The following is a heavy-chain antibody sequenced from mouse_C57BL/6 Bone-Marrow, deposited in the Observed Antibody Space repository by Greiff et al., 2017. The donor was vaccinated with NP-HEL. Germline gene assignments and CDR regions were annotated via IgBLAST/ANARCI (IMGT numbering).Heavy chain of an antibody. CDR3: ARDYGSSYPFDD. Sequence: VQLQQSGPVLVKPGASVKMSCKASGYTFTDYYMNWVKQSHGKSLEWIGVINPYNGGTSYNQKFKGKATLTVDKSSSTDYMELNSLTSEDSADYYCARDYGSSYPFDDWGQGTTLTVSS. CDR2: INPYNGGT. CDR1: GYTFTDYY. D-gene: IGHD1-1*01. V-gene: IGHV1-19*01. J-gene: IGHJ2*01.